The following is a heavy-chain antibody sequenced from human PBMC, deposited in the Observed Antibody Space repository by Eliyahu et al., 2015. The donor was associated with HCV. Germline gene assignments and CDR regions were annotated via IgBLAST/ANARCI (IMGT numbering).Heavy chain of an antibody. Sequence: QVQLQESGPGLVKPSETLSLICTVSGGSITTYYWSWIRRPPGKGLEWIGYIHYSGSTNYNPSLKSRATMSVDTSKNQFSLKLYSVTAADTAMYYCSSGGGGIAVAGTGGWFDPWGQGTLVTVSS. V-gene: IGHV4-59*01. J-gene: IGHJ5*02. CDR1: GGSITTYY. D-gene: IGHD6-19*01. CDR2: IHYSGST. CDR3: SSGGGGIAVAGTGGWFDP.